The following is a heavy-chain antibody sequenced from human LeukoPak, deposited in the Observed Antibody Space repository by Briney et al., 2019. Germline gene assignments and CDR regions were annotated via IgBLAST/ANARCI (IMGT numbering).Heavy chain of an antibody. CDR1: GFTFSSYG. V-gene: IGHV3-30*18. Sequence: GGSLRLSCAASGFTFSSYGMHWVRQAPGKGLEWVAVISYDGSNKHYADSVKGRFTISRDNSKNTLYLQMNSLRAEDTAVYYCAKDGSSGWSRMGSGIWYFDYWGQGTLVTVSS. J-gene: IGHJ4*02. CDR2: ISYDGSNK. CDR3: AKDGSSGWSRMGSGIWYFDY. D-gene: IGHD6-19*01.